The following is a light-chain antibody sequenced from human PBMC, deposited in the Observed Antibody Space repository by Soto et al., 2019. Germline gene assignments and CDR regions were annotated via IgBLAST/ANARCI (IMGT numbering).Light chain of an antibody. V-gene: IGLV1-44*01. CDR1: NSNIGSNS. CDR2: SNN. Sequence: QSVLTQPPSASGTPGQRVTVSCSGSNSNIGSNSVNWYQQLPVRAPKLLIYSNNQRPSGVPDRFSGSKSGNTASLTISGLQAEDEADYYCCSYAGSYTNVFGIGTKLTVL. J-gene: IGLJ1*01. CDR3: CSYAGSYTNV.